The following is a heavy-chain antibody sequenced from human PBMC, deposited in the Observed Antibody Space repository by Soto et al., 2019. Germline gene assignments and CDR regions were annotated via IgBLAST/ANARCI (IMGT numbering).Heavy chain of an antibody. CDR2: ISSSSSYI. Sequence: EVQLVESGGGLVKPGGSLRLSCAASGFTFSSYSMNWVRQAPGKGLEWVSSISSSSSYIYYADSVKGRFTISRDNAKNSLYLQMNSLRAEDTAVYYCARGVDVWGSPNDYWGQGTLVTVSS. J-gene: IGHJ4*02. V-gene: IGHV3-21*01. CDR1: GFTFSSYS. CDR3: ARGVDVWGSPNDY. D-gene: IGHD3-16*01.